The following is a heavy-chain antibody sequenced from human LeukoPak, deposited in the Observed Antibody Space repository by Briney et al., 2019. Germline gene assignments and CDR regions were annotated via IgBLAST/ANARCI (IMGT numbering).Heavy chain of an antibody. V-gene: IGHV4-59*01. D-gene: IGHD4-17*01. CDR2: IYYSGST. J-gene: IGHJ5*02. CDR3: ARAGTTESGNWFDP. CDR1: GGSISSYY. Sequence: PSGTLSLTCTVSGGSISSYYWSWIRQPPGKGLEWIGYIYYSGSTNYNPSLKSRVTISVDTSENQFSLKLSSVTAADTAVYYCARAGTTESGNWFDPWGQGTLVTVSS.